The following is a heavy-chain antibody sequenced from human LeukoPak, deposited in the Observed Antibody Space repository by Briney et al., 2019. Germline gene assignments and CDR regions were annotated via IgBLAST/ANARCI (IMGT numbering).Heavy chain of an antibody. Sequence: ASVKVSCKASGYTFTSYHMHWVRQAPGQGLEWMGIINPSGGSTSYAQKFQGRVTMTRDTSTSTVYMELSSLRSEDTAVYYCARVGTMFHFDYWGQGTLVTVSS. D-gene: IGHD3-10*02. CDR1: GYTFTSYH. J-gene: IGHJ4*02. CDR3: ARVGTMFHFDY. V-gene: IGHV1-46*01. CDR2: INPSGGST.